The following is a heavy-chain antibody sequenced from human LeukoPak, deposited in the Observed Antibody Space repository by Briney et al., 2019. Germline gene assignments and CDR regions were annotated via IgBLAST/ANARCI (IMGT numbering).Heavy chain of an antibody. CDR3: ARGTLYATSWNFDY. D-gene: IGHD2-2*01. V-gene: IGHV6-1*01. J-gene: IGHJ4*02. Sequence: SQTLSLTCAISGDSVSSNTASWNWIRQSPSRGLEWLGRTYYRSKWYNDYALSVKSRITLNPDTSKNQFSLQLNSVTPEDTAVYYRARGTLYATSWNFDYWGQGTLVTVSS. CDR2: TYYRSKWYN. CDR1: GDSVSSNTAS.